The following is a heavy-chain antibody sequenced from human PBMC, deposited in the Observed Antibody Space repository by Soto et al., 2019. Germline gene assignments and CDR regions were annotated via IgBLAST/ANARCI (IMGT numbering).Heavy chain of an antibody. D-gene: IGHD2-15*01. J-gene: IGHJ1*01. CDR3: ADTYCGGGSCYLEYFQH. Sequence: ASVKVSCKASGGTFSSYAISWVRQAPGQGLEWMGGIIPIFGTANYAQKFQGRVTITADESTSTAYMELSSLRSEDTAVYYCADTYCGGGSCYLEYFQHWGQGTLVTVSS. CDR1: GGTFSSYA. V-gene: IGHV1-69*13. CDR2: IIPIFGTA.